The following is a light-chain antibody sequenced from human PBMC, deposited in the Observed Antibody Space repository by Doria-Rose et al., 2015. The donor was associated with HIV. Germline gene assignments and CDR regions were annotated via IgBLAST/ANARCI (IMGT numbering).Light chain of an antibody. V-gene: IGLV2-14*01. Sequence: VSGSPGQSITISCTGTSSDVGGYNSVSWYQQHPGKAPKLMIYEVSNRPSGVSNRFSGSKSGNTASLTISGLQAEDEAGYYCSSYTTSSTLDYVFGTGTKVAVL. J-gene: IGLJ1*01. CDR3: SSYTTSSTLDYV. CDR2: EVS. CDR1: SSDVGGYNS.